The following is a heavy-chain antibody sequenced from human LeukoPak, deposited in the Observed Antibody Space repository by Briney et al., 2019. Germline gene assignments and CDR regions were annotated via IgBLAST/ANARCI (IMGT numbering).Heavy chain of an antibody. CDR3: AKRVYDSSGYYWDY. CDR1: GFTFSSSA. D-gene: IGHD3-22*01. CDR2: ISGSGGST. V-gene: IGHV3-23*01. Sequence: GGSLRLSCAASGFTFSSSAMSWVRQVPGKGLEWVSAISGSGGSTYYADSVKGRFTISRDNSKNTLYLQMNSLRAEDTAVYYCAKRVYDSSGYYWDYWGQGTLVTVSS. J-gene: IGHJ4*02.